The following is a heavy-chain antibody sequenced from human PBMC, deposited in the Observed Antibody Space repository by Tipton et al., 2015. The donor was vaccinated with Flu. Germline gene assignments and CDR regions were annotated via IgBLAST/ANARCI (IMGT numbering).Heavy chain of an antibody. D-gene: IGHD1-7*01. J-gene: IGHJ6*02. CDR2: IIPIFGTA. Sequence: QMQLVQSGAEVKKPGSSVKVSCKASGGTLSSYAISWVRQAPGQGLEWMGGIIPIFGTANYAQKFQGRVTITADESTSTAYMELSSLRSEDTAVYYCASPLNWNYDRWPNYYGMDVWGQGTTVTVSS. CDR3: ASPLNWNYDRWPNYYGMDV. V-gene: IGHV1-69*01. CDR1: GGTLSSYA.